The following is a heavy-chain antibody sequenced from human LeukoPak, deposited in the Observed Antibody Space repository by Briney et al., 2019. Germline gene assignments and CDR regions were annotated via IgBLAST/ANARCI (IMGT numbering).Heavy chain of an antibody. CDR2: IYHSGST. Sequence: PSETLSLTCAVSGGSISSNSYYWGWIRQPPGKGLEWIGSIYHSGSTYYNPSLKSRVTISVDTSKNQFSLKLSSVTAADTAVYYCARDRKPDTIDYWGQGTLVTVSS. CDR3: ARDRKPDTIDY. V-gene: IGHV4-39*07. CDR1: GGSISSNSYY. J-gene: IGHJ4*02.